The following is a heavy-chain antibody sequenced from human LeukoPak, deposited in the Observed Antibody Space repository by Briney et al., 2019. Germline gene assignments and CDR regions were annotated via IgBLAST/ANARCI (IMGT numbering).Heavy chain of an antibody. Sequence: SETLSLTCAVSGYSISSGYYWGWIRQPPGKGLEWIGSIYHSGSTYYNPSLKSRVTISVDTPKNQFSLKLSSVTAADTAVYYCARYGSRSYSTFDYWGQGTLVTVSS. V-gene: IGHV4-38-2*01. CDR2: IYHSGST. CDR3: ARYGSRSYSTFDY. CDR1: GYSISSGYY. J-gene: IGHJ4*02. D-gene: IGHD3-10*01.